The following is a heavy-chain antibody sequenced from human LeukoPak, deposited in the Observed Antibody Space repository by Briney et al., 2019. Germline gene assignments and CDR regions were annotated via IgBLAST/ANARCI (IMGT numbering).Heavy chain of an antibody. CDR3: ARECSSGWRGFDY. Sequence: SETLSLTCAVYGGSFSGYYWSWIRQPPGKGLEWIGEINHSGSTNYNPSLKSRVTISVDTSKNQFSLKLSSVAAADTAVYYCARECSSGWRGFDYWGQGTLVTVSS. J-gene: IGHJ4*02. CDR2: INHSGST. CDR1: GGSFSGYY. D-gene: IGHD6-19*01. V-gene: IGHV4-34*01.